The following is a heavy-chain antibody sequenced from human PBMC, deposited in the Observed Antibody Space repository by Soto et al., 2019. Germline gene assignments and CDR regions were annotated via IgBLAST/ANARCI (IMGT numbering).Heavy chain of an antibody. Sequence: QVQLVQSGAEVKKSGASVKVSCKASGYTFTSHDINWVRQATGQGLEWMGWMNPNSGNTGYAQKFQGRVTMTRNNSISTAYMELSSLRAEDTAVYYCARWDDCVYARFDYWGRGTLVTVSS. V-gene: IGHV1-8*01. CDR2: MNPNSGNT. CDR3: ARWDDCVYARFDY. D-gene: IGHD1-1*01. J-gene: IGHJ4*02. CDR1: GYTFTSHD.